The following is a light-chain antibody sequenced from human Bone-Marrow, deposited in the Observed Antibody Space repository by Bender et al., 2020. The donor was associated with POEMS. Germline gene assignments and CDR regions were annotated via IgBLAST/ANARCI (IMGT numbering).Light chain of an antibody. Sequence: QLVLTQSPSASASLGASVKLTCTLSSGHSSNAIAWHQQQPEKGPRYLMKLDSDGSHSKGDGIPDRFSGSSSGAERYLTISGLQSEDEADYYCQTWGTGFHVVFGGGTKLTVL. CDR1: SGHSSNA. V-gene: IGLV4-69*01. CDR2: LDSDGSH. CDR3: QTWGTGFHVV. J-gene: IGLJ2*01.